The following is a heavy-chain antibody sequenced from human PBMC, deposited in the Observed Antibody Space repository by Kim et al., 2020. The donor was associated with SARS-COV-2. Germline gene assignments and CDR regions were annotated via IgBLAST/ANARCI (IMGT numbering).Heavy chain of an antibody. J-gene: IGHJ4*02. CDR2: IYYSGST. D-gene: IGHD6-13*01. V-gene: IGHV4-39*01. Sequence: SETLSLTCTVSGGSISSSSYYWGWIRQPPGKGLEWIGSIYYSGSTYYNPSLKSRVTISVDTSKNQFSLKLSSVTAADTAVYYCARSFRDGRIPGIAAAGDYWGQGTLVTVSS. CDR3: ARSFRDGRIPGIAAAGDY. CDR1: GGSISSSSYY.